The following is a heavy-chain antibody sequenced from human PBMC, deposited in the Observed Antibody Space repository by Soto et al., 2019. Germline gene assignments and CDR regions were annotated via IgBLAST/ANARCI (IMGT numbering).Heavy chain of an antibody. Sequence: GGSLRLSCAASGFTFSTYWMNWVRQAPGKGLEWVANIKGDGSEKYYVDSVKGRFTISRDNAKNSLFLQMDSLRGEDTALYYCAAGFPPDYWGQGTLVTVSS. V-gene: IGHV3-7*01. J-gene: IGHJ4*02. CDR1: GFTFSTYW. CDR2: IKGDGSEK. D-gene: IGHD3-10*01. CDR3: AAGFPPDY.